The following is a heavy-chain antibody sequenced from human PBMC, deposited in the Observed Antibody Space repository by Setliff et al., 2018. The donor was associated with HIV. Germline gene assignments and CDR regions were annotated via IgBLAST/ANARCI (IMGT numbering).Heavy chain of an antibody. CDR3: AIDATLLPGYSDRWEYFYMDV. CDR2: IYYSGST. CDR1: GGSISSYY. D-gene: IGHD5-12*01. J-gene: IGHJ6*03. Sequence: PSETLSLTCTVSGGSISSYYWSWIRQPPGKGLEWIGYIYYSGSTNDNPSLKSRVTISVDTSKNKYSLKLRAVTPSDTAVSYCAIDATLLPGYSDRWEYFYMDVWGKGTTVTVS. V-gene: IGHV4-59*01.